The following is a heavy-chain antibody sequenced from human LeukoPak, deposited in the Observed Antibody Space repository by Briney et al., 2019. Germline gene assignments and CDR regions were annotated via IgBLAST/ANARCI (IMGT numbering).Heavy chain of an antibody. CDR1: GFTFSSFA. Sequence: GGSLRLSCAASGFTFSSFAMNWVRQAPGKGLEWVSLITNSGVTTHYADSVEGRFTISRDNSRSTLYLQLNSLRADDTALYYCAKARLYCSSGTCSDHPATLTGMDVWGQGTTVTVSS. CDR3: AKARLYCSSGTCSDHPATLTGMDV. J-gene: IGHJ6*02. CDR2: ITNSGVTT. D-gene: IGHD2-2*01. V-gene: IGHV3-23*01.